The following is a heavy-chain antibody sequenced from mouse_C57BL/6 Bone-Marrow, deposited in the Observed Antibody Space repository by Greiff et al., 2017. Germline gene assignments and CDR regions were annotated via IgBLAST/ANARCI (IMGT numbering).Heavy chain of an antibody. D-gene: IGHD2-3*01. J-gene: IGHJ4*01. V-gene: IGHV1-50*01. Sequence: QVQLQQPGAELVKPGASVKLSCKASGYTFTSYWMQWVKQRPGQGLEWIGEIDPSDSYTNYNQKFKGKATLTVDTSSSTAYMQLSSLTSEDSAVYYCARWGIDDVYYYAMDYWGQGTSVTVSA. CDR2: IDPSDSYT. CDR3: ARWGIDDVYYYAMDY. CDR1: GYTFTSYW.